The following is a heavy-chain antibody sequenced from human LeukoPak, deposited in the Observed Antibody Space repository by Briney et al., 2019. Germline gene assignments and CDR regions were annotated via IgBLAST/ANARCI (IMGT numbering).Heavy chain of an antibody. D-gene: IGHD3-3*01. CDR2: IKEDGSEK. J-gene: IGHJ5*02. CDR1: GFTFSSYW. Sequence: GGSLRLSCAASGFTFSSYWMSWVRQAPGKGLEWVANIKEDGSEKYYVDSVKGRFTISRDNAKKSLYLQMNSLTAEDTGIYYCANRVAQHDSWGQGTLVTVSS. V-gene: IGHV3-7*03. CDR3: ANRVAQHDS.